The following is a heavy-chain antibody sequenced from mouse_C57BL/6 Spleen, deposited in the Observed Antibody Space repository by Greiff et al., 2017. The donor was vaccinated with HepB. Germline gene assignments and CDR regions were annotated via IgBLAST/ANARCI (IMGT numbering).Heavy chain of an antibody. D-gene: IGHD2-3*01. Sequence: LVESGAELVKPGASVKMSCKASGYTFTTYPIEWMKQNHGKSLEWIGNFHPYNDDTKYNEKFKGKATLTVEKSSSTVYLELSRLTSDDSAVYYCARGGWLLQDWYFDVWGTGTTVTVSS. J-gene: IGHJ1*03. CDR2: FHPYNDDT. CDR3: ARGGWLLQDWYFDV. CDR1: GYTFTTYP. V-gene: IGHV1-47*01.